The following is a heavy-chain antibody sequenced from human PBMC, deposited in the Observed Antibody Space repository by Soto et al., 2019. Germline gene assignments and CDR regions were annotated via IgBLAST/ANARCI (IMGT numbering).Heavy chain of an antibody. D-gene: IGHD3-3*02. Sequence: PGVARSLSCSASKSTISSNGLLWFRHSLGKGLEWVALISYDVSNKYYADSVKGRFTISRDNSKNTLYLQMNSLRAEDTAVYYCAKAISFFD. CDR3: AKAISFFD. V-gene: IGHV3-30*18. J-gene: IGHJ3*01. CDR1: KSTISSNG. CDR2: ISYDVSNK.